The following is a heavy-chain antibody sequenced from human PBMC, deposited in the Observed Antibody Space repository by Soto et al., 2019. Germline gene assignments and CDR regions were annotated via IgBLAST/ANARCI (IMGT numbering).Heavy chain of an antibody. Sequence: QVQLVQSGAEVQKPGSSVKVSCKASGGTFGSYAFSWVRQAPGQGLEWMGGIIPVSGAAHYAQKFQGRVTITADQSTIKGYMELSSLSSQDTAVYYCATALGCRSTSCTLDYWGQGTRVIVSS. D-gene: IGHD2-2*01. CDR3: ATALGCRSTSCTLDY. V-gene: IGHV1-69*01. J-gene: IGHJ4*02. CDR1: GGTFGSYA. CDR2: IIPVSGAA.